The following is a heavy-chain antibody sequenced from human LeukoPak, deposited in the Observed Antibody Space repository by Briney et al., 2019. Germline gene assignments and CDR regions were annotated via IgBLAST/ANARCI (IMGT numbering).Heavy chain of an antibody. V-gene: IGHV4-4*07. D-gene: IGHD5-12*01. CDR1: GSSISSYY. Sequence: SQTLSLTCTVSGSSISSYYWSWIRQPTGKGLEWIGRIYTSGSTNYNPSLKSRVTMSVDTSKNQFSLKLNSVTAADTAVYYCARVSGPTIFDDWGQGTLVTVSS. J-gene: IGHJ4*02. CDR3: ARVSGPTIFDD. CDR2: IYTSGST.